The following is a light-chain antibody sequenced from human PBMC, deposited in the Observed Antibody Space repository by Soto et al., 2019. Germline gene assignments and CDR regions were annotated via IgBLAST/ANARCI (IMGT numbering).Light chain of an antibody. V-gene: IGLV2-14*01. J-gene: IGLJ2*01. Sequence: QFALTQPASVSGSPGQSITISCTGSSSDVGGYNFVSWYQQYPGKAPKLMVHDVSSRPSGISDRFSGSKSGNTASLTISGLQTEDEADYYCSSYTSSTTFVVFGGGTKLTVL. CDR3: SSYTSSTTFVV. CDR2: DVS. CDR1: SSDVGGYNF.